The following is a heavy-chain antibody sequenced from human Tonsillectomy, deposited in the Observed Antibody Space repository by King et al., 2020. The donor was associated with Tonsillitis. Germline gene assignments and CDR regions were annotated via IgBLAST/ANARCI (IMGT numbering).Heavy chain of an antibody. CDR3: ARDNSARDHSGSEYWWFDP. CDR1: GFTFSTYY. V-gene: IGHV1-46*03. Sequence: VQLVQSGAEVKKPGASVKVSCKASGFTFSTYYMHWVRQAPGQGLEWMGIINPSGESTIYAQKFQGRVTMTRDTSTSTVYMELSSLRSEDTAVFYCARDNSARDHSGSEYWWFDPWGQGTLVTVSS. D-gene: IGHD1-26*01. J-gene: IGHJ5*02. CDR2: INPSGEST.